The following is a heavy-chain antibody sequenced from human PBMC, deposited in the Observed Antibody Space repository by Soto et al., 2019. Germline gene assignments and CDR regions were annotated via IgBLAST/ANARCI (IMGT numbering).Heavy chain of an antibody. CDR1: GGSISSGGYS. CDR2: IYHSGST. Sequence: TLSLTCAVSGGSISSGGYSWSWIRQPPGKGLEWIGYIYHSGSTYYNPSLKSRVTISVDRSKNQFSLKLSSVTAADTAVYYCARLYCSGGSCYLDYWGQGTLVTVSS. D-gene: IGHD2-15*01. V-gene: IGHV4-30-2*01. CDR3: ARLYCSGGSCYLDY. J-gene: IGHJ4*02.